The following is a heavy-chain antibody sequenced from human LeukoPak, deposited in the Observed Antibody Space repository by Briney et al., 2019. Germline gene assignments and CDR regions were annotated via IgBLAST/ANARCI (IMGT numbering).Heavy chain of an antibody. J-gene: IGHJ6*03. CDR2: ISSSSSYI. Sequence: GGSLRLSCAASGFTFSSYSMNWVRQAPGKGLEWVSSISSSSSYIYYADSVKGRFTISRDNAKNSLYLQMNSLRAEDTAVYYCARHNYDFWSVYVDVWGKGTTVTVSS. D-gene: IGHD3-3*01. CDR1: GFTFSSYS. V-gene: IGHV3-21*01. CDR3: ARHNYDFWSVYVDV.